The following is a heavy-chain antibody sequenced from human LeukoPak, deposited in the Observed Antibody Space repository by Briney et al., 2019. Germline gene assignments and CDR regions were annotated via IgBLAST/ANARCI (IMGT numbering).Heavy chain of an antibody. D-gene: IGHD1-1*01. J-gene: IGHJ4*02. CDR2: IYHSGST. CDR1: GYSISSGFY. CDR3: ARGVGLTQGGTFDY. V-gene: IGHV4-38-2*02. Sequence: PSETLSLTCTVSGYSISSGFYWGWIRQPPGKGLEWIGSIYHSGSTHYNSSLKSRVTISVDTSKNQLSLKLSSVTAADTAVYYCARGVGLTQGGTFDYWGQGTLVTVSS.